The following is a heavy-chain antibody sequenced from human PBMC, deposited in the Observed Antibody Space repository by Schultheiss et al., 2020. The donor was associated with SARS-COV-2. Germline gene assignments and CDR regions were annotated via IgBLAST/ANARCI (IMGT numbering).Heavy chain of an antibody. CDR3: ARDQGPTDQRT. D-gene: IGHD4-17*01. CDR1: GYSISSGNY. CDR2: IYHGGTT. V-gene: IGHV4-38-2*02. Sequence: SETLSLTCSVSGYSISSGNYWGWIRQPPGKGLEWIASIYHGGTTYYNSSLKSRVTISVDTSKNQFSLKLSSVTAADTAVYYCARDQGPTDQRTWGQGTLVTVSS. J-gene: IGHJ5*02.